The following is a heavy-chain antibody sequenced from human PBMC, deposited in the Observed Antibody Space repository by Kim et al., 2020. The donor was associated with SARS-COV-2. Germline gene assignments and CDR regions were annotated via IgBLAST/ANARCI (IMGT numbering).Heavy chain of an antibody. CDR2: ISGSGSNT. V-gene: IGHV3-23*01. J-gene: IGHJ4*02. D-gene: IGHD1-26*01. CDR3: AKDMNSVWSSPTWDY. CDR1: AFTFSSYA. Sequence: GGSLRLSCAASAFTFSSYAMSWVRQAPGKGLEWVSAISGSGSNTFYADSVKGRFTISRDSSKNTLNLQMNSLRAEDTAVYYCAKDMNSVWSSPTWDYWGQGTLVTISS.